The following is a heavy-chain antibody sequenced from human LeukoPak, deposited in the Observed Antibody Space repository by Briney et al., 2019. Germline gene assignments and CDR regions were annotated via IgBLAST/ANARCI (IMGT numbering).Heavy chain of an antibody. Sequence: PGRSLRLSCAASGFTFSSYGMHWVRQAPGKGLEWVAVIWYDGSNKYNEDSVRGRFTISRDNSKSTLHLQMDSLRAEDSALYYCAKWPEGATPKFHHWGQGTLVTVSS. CDR1: GFTFSSYG. V-gene: IGHV3-33*06. CDR2: IWYDGSNK. D-gene: IGHD1-26*01. J-gene: IGHJ4*02. CDR3: AKWPEGATPKFHH.